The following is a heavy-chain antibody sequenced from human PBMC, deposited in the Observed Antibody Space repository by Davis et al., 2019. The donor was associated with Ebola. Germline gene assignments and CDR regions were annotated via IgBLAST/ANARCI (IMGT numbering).Heavy chain of an antibody. CDR3: ARDLFSSGWYPY. V-gene: IGHV1-18*01. CDR2: ISAYNGNT. J-gene: IGHJ4*02. D-gene: IGHD6-19*01. CDR1: GYTFTSYG. Sequence: ASVKVSCKASGYTFTSYGISWVRHAPGQGLEWMGWISAYNGNTNYAQKLQGRVTMTTDTSTSTAYMELRTLRSDDTAVYYCARDLFSSGWYPYWGQGTLVTVSS.